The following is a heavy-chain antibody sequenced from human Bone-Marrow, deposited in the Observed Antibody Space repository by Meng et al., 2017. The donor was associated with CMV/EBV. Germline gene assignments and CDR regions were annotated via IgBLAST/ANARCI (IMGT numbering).Heavy chain of an antibody. Sequence: GGSLRLSCVASGFTFSSFEMNWVRQAPGKGLEWLSYISDTGTTIYYADSVMGRFTISRDNAKNSVYLQMNSLRAEDTAVYYCAKDSAVGPPGYWGQGTLVTVYS. CDR1: GFTFSSFE. J-gene: IGHJ4*02. D-gene: IGHD1-26*01. CDR3: AKDSAVGPPGY. V-gene: IGHV3-48*03. CDR2: ISDTGTTI.